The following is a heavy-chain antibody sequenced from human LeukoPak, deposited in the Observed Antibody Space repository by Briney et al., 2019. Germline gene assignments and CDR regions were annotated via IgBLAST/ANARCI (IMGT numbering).Heavy chain of an antibody. V-gene: IGHV3-21*01. CDR3: ARGKYDSSGYPLLGFDY. D-gene: IGHD3-22*01. J-gene: IGHJ4*02. CDR2: ISSSSSYI. Sequence: PGGSLRLSCAASGFTFSSYSMNWVRQAPGKGLEWVSSISSSSSYIYYADSVKGRFTISRDNAKNSLYLQMNSLRAEDTAVYYCARGKYDSSGYPLLGFDYWGQGTLVTVSS. CDR1: GFTFSSYS.